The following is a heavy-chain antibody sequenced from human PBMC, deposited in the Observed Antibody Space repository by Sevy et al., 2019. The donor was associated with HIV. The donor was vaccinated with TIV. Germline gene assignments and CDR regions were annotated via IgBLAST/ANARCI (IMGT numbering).Heavy chain of an antibody. D-gene: IGHD4-4*01. CDR1: SGSFSAYY. CDR3: ARGVTVTTVPYYFDY. J-gene: IGHJ4*02. V-gene: IGHV4-34*01. Sequence: SETLSLTCAVYSGSFSAYYWSWIRQPPGKGLEWIGEINHSGITNYNPSLKSRVTISLHTSKNQFSLKLTSVTAADTAVYYCARGVTVTTVPYYFDYWGQGTLVTVSS. CDR2: INHSGIT.